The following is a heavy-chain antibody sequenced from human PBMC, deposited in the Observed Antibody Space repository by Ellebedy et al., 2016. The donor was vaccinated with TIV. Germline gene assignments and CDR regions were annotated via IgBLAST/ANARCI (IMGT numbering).Heavy chain of an antibody. J-gene: IGHJ4*02. Sequence: SETLSLTXNVSGGSISSRSYSWAWIRQTPGKGLEWLGTLYPSGDSYYNPSLKSRVTISVDTSKNQFFVTLTSVTASDTAVYYCARHETTVISSLGFWGQGILVTVSS. V-gene: IGHV4-39*01. CDR1: GGSISSRSYS. CDR3: ARHETTVISSLGF. CDR2: LYPSGDS. D-gene: IGHD2-21*01.